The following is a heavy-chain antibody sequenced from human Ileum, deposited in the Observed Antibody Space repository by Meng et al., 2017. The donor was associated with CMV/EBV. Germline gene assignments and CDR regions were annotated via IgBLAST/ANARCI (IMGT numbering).Heavy chain of an antibody. D-gene: IGHD1-1*01. CDR3: AKGRGPLEFYFDY. V-gene: IGHV3-30*18. J-gene: IGHJ4*02. Sequence: CAVSGFNFSSYGMHWVRQATGKGLEWVALISYDRANKYYADSVKGLLTISRDNSKNMVFLQMNSLRAEDTAVYYCAKGRGPLEFYFDYWGQGTLVTVSS. CDR2: ISYDRANK. CDR1: GFNFSSYG.